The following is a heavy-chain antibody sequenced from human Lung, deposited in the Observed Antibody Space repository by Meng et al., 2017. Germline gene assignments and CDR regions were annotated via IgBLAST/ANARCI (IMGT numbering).Heavy chain of an antibody. CDR2: INHSGST. CDR1: GGSFSDYY. J-gene: IGHJ4*02. D-gene: IGHD4-11*01. Sequence: QVQLAQGGAGLLKPSETLSLTCVVSGGSFSDYYWSWIRQPPGKGLEWIGEINHSGSTNYNPSLESRATISVDTSQNNLSLKLSSVTAADSAVYYCARGPTTMAHDFDYWGQGTLVTVPS. CDR3: ARGPTTMAHDFDY. V-gene: IGHV4-34*01.